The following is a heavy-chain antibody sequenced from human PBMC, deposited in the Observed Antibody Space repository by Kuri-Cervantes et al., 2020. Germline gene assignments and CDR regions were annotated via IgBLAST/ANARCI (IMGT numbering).Heavy chain of an antibody. CDR2: IRKKGQSYSA. CDR1: GFIFSDHY. V-gene: IGHV3-72*01. D-gene: IGHD2-21*02. J-gene: IGHJ4*02. CDR3: TRVDGDFYFDY. Sequence: GESLKISCAASGFIFSDHYMDWVRQIPGKGLEWVGRIRKKGQSYSAEYAASVKGRFTISRDGSENSLYLQMNSLKTEDTAVYFCTRVDGDFYFDYWGQGILVTVSS.